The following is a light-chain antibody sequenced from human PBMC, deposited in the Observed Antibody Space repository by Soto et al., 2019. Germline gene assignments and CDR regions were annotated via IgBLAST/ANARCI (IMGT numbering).Light chain of an antibody. V-gene: IGLV3-21*02. J-gene: IGLJ3*02. Sequence: SYELTLPPSVSVAPGQTATITCGGNNIGNKNVHWLQQRPGQAPLLVVYDDRDRPSGIPERFSGSNSGNTATLTISRVEAGDEADYYCQVWDSRSDHVVFGGGTKLTVL. CDR2: DDR. CDR1: NIGNKN. CDR3: QVWDSRSDHVV.